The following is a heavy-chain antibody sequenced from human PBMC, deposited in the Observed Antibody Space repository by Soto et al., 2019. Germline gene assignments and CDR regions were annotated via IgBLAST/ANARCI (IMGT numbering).Heavy chain of an antibody. D-gene: IGHD2-15*01. CDR2: ISYDGSNK. CDR3: ARDFKDIVVVVAATTIRY. Sequence: GGSLRLSCAASGFTFSSYAMHWVRQAPGKGLEWVAVISYDGSNKYYADSVKGRFTISRDNSKNTLYLQMNSLRAEDTAVYYCARDFKDIVVVVAATTIRYWGQGTLVTVSS. J-gene: IGHJ4*02. CDR1: GFTFSSYA. V-gene: IGHV3-30-3*01.